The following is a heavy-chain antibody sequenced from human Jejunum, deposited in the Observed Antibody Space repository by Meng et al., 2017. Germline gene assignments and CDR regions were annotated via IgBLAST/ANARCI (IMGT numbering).Heavy chain of an antibody. D-gene: IGHD3-3*01. J-gene: IGHJ6*02. V-gene: IGHV3-7*01. CDR3: AREQGWSSEFYGMDV. Sequence: GESLKISCVASGFTLSGHWMTWVRQAPGKGLEWVAHIRNDGSETFYEDSVKGRFLISRDNAKNSLYLQMNSLRDEDTAVYFCAREQGWSSEFYGMDVWGQGAAVTVSS. CDR2: IRNDGSET. CDR1: GFTLSGHW.